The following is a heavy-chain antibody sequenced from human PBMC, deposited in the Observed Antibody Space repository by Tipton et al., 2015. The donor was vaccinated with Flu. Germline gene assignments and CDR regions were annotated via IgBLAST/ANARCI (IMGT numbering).Heavy chain of an antibody. CDR2: ISGSGGTT. D-gene: IGHD3-10*01. CDR3: ARERTTVRGPHFDH. V-gene: IGHV3-23*01. CDR1: GFTFSSYA. J-gene: IGHJ4*02. Sequence: SLRLSCAASGFTFSSYAMSWVRQAPGKGLEWVSDISGSGGTTYYADSVKGRFTVSRDNSKNTLFLQMNSLRAEDTAVYYCARERTTVRGPHFDHWGQGTLVTVSS.